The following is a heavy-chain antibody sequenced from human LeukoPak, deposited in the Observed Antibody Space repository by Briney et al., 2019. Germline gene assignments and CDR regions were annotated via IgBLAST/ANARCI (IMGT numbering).Heavy chain of an antibody. V-gene: IGHV3-15*01. CDR2: IKSKTDGGTT. J-gene: IGHJ4*02. CDR3: TTGNWGSFSY. Sequence: GESLRLSCAASGFTFSSYSMNWVRQAPGKGLEWVGRIKSKTDGGTTDYAAPLKGRFTISRDDSKHTLYLQVNSLKTEDTAVYYCTTGNWGSFSYWGQGTLVTVSS. CDR1: GFTFSSYS. D-gene: IGHD7-27*01.